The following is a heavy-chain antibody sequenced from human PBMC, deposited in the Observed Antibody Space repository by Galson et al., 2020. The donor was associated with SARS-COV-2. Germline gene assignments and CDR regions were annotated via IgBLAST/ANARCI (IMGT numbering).Heavy chain of an antibody. CDR1: GFSLSSYW. CDR3: AREDSSSSANYHGMDV. CDR2: IKEDGSEK. J-gene: IGHJ6*02. Sequence: GASLKISCTASGFSLSSYWMSWVRQAPGKGLEWVANIKEDGSEKHYVDIVKGRFTISRDNAKNSLYLQMNSLRAEDTAVYYCAREDSSSSANYHGMDVWGQGTTVTVSS. D-gene: IGHD6-6*01. V-gene: IGHV3-7*03.